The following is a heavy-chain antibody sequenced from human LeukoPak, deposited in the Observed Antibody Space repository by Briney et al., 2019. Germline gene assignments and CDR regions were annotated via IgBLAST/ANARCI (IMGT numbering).Heavy chain of an antibody. D-gene: IGHD6-19*01. CDR3: ARGTGKKQWLLATWFDP. Sequence: SETLSLTCAVYGGSFSGYYWSWIRQPPGKGLEWIGEINHSGSTNYNPSLKSRVTISVDTSKNQFSLKLSSVTAADTAVYYCARGTGKKQWLLATWFDPWGQGTLVTASS. CDR2: INHSGST. J-gene: IGHJ5*02. V-gene: IGHV4-34*01. CDR1: GGSFSGYY.